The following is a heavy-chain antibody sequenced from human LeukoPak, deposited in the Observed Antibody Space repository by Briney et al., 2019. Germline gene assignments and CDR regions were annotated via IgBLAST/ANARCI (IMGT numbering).Heavy chain of an antibody. Sequence: PGRSLRPSCAASGFTFSSYAMHWVRQAPGKELEWVAVISYDGSNKYYADSVKGRFTISRDNSKNTLYLQMNSLRAEDTAVYYCAREGDYVWGSYRPFDYWGQGTLVTVSS. V-gene: IGHV3-30-3*01. CDR2: ISYDGSNK. D-gene: IGHD3-16*02. CDR3: AREGDYVWGSYRPFDY. CDR1: GFTFSSYA. J-gene: IGHJ4*02.